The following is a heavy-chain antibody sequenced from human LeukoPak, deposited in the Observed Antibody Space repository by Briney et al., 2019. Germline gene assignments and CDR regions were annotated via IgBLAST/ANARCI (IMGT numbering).Heavy chain of an antibody. CDR1: GFTFTNYW. Sequence: PGGSLRLSCAASGFTFTNYWITWVRQAPGQGLEWVANIKQDGSVKNYVDSVKGRFTISRDNVKNSAFLQMDSLRVEDTAIYYCAISIQLPNWGQGTLVTVSS. CDR3: AISIQLPN. CDR2: IKQDGSVK. J-gene: IGHJ4*02. V-gene: IGHV3-7*01. D-gene: IGHD1-1*01.